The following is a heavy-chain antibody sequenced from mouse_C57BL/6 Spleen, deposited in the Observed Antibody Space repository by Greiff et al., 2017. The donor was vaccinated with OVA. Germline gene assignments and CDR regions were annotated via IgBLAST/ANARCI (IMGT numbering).Heavy chain of an antibody. CDR1: GYTFTGYW. CDR3: ARRGTSYAMDY. CDR2: ILPGSGST. V-gene: IGHV1-9*01. D-gene: IGHD3-3*01. J-gene: IGHJ4*01. Sequence: VQLQQSGAELMKPGASVKLSCKATGYTFTGYWIEWVKQRPGHGLEWIGEILPGSGSTNYTEKFKGKATFTADTSSNTAYMQLSSLTTEDSAIYYCARRGTSYAMDYWGQGTSVTVSS.